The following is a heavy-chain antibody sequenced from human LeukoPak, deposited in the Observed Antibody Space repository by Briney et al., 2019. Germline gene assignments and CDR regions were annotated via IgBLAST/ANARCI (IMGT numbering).Heavy chain of an antibody. Sequence: SVKVSCKASGGTFSSYAISWVRQAPGQGLEWMGGIIPIFGTANYAQKFQGRVTITRNTSISTAYMELSSLRSEDTAVYYCARGHYSSSWYGYYYYYMDVWGKGTTVTVSS. CDR1: GGTFSSYA. D-gene: IGHD6-13*01. J-gene: IGHJ6*03. CDR2: IIPIFGTA. V-gene: IGHV1-69*05. CDR3: ARGHYSSSWYGYYYYYMDV.